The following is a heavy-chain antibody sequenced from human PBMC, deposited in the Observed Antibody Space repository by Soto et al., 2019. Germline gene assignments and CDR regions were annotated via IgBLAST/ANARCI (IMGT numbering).Heavy chain of an antibody. CDR2: INPKTGNT. D-gene: IGHD6-19*01. J-gene: IGHJ4*02. V-gene: IGHV1-3*01. CDR3: ARAVAVPADFDY. Sequence: GASVKVSCKASGYTFTDYYMHWVRQAPGQGLEWMGWINPKTGNTKYSQKFQGRVTITRDTSASTAYMELSSLRSEDTAVYYCARAVAVPADFDYWGQGTLVTVSS. CDR1: GYTFTDYY.